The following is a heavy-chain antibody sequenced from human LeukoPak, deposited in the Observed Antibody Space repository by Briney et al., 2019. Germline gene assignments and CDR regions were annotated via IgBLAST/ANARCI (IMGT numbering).Heavy chain of an antibody. CDR1: GGSISSSSYY. D-gene: IGHD1-26*01. CDR2: IYYSGST. V-gene: IGHV4-39*07. J-gene: IGHJ4*02. CDR3: ARDRTAGAHVGDY. Sequence: PSETLSLTCTVSGGSISSSSYYWGWIRQPPGKGLEWIGSIYYSGSTYYNPSLKSRVTISVDTSKNQFSLKVTSVTAADTAVYYCARDRTAGAHVGDYWGQGTLVTVSS.